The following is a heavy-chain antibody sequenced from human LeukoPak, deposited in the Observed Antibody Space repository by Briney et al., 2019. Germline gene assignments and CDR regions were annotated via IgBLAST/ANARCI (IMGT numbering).Heavy chain of an antibody. D-gene: IGHD3-16*02. J-gene: IGHJ3*02. V-gene: IGHV4-31*11. CDR2: IYHTGGA. CDR3: ARWSFRLAAGYTGGAFDI. Sequence: SETLSLTRAVSVGSVSSGDYYWNWIRQHPGKGLEWIGYIYHTGGAYYKASLKSRVIIAVDTSKKQFSLRLRSVTAADTAMYYCARWSFRLAAGYTGGAFDIWGPGTMGTVSS. CDR1: VGSVSSGDYY.